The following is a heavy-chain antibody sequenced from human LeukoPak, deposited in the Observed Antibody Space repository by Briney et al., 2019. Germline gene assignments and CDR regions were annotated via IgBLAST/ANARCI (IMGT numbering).Heavy chain of an antibody. D-gene: IGHD6-13*01. Sequence: SETMSLTCSVSGGSISGYYWSWVRQPRGEGLECIGYIYSSGSTNYNPSLKSRLTISVDTSNNQFSLKLTSVTAADTAVYYCARGSKGSSWPGGYFDLWGRGALVTVSS. CDR1: GGSISGYY. CDR3: ARGSKGSSWPGGYFDL. J-gene: IGHJ2*01. V-gene: IGHV4-59*01. CDR2: IYSSGST.